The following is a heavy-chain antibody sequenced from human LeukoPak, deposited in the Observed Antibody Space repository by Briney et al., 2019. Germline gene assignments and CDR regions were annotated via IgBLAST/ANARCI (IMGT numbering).Heavy chain of an antibody. J-gene: IGHJ4*02. CDR3: ARDRLATVTTFHFDY. V-gene: IGHV3-33*01. Sequence: GGSLRLSCAASGFTFSTYAMHWVRQAPGKGLEWVAVIWSDSTNKYYADSVRGRFTISRDNSKNALYLQMSSLRAEDTAMYYCARDRLATVTTFHFDYWGQGTLVTVSS. D-gene: IGHD4-17*01. CDR1: GFTFSTYA. CDR2: IWSDSTNK.